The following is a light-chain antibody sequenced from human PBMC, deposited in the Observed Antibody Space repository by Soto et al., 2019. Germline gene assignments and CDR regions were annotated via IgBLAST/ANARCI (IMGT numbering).Light chain of an antibody. Sequence: EIVLTQSPCTLSLSPGERATLSCRASQSVSSSYLAWYQQKPGQAPRLLIYGASSRATGIPDRFSGSGSGTDFTLTINKLEPEDFAVYFCQQYVSSRGTFGQGTKVDIK. CDR2: GAS. CDR3: QQYVSSRGT. CDR1: QSVSSSY. J-gene: IGKJ1*01. V-gene: IGKV3-20*01.